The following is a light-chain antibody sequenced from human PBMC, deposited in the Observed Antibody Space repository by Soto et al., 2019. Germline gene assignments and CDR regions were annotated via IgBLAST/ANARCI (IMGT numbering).Light chain of an antibody. Sequence: ETVLTQSPATLSLSPGERATLSCRASQSVRSNLAWYQHKPGQAPRLLIYDASNRATGIPGRFSGSGSGTDFTLTISNLEPEDSAVYYCQQRDNWPWTFGQGAKVEIK. CDR2: DAS. CDR1: QSVRSN. J-gene: IGKJ1*01. V-gene: IGKV3-11*01. CDR3: QQRDNWPWT.